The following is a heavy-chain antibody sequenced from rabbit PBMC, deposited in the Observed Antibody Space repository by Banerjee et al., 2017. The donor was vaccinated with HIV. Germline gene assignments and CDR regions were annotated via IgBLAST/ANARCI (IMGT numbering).Heavy chain of an antibody. CDR3: ARAAYSSVSGYSHFNL. CDR2: INTISGDT. D-gene: IGHD1-1*01. V-gene: IGHV1S45*01. J-gene: IGHJ4*01. CDR1: GFDFSSYYM. Sequence: QEQLKESGGGLVQPGGSLKLSCKASGFDFSSYYMSWVRQAPGKGLEWIACINTISGDTVYATWAKGRFTISKASWTTVTLQMTSLTAADTATYSCARAAYSSVSGYSHFNLWGPGTLVTVS.